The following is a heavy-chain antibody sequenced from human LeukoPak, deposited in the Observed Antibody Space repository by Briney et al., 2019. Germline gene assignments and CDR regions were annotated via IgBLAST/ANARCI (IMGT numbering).Heavy chain of an antibody. CDR1: GYTFADYG. J-gene: IGHJ4*02. Sequence: ASVKVSCKASGYTFADYGITWVRQAPGQGLEWMGWISTDNGNTNYAQKLQGRVTMTTDTSTSTTYMELRSLRSDDTAIYYCARDQRFGELTYFDYWGQGTLVTVSS. CDR2: ISTDNGNT. V-gene: IGHV1-18*01. CDR3: ARDQRFGELTYFDY. D-gene: IGHD3-10*01.